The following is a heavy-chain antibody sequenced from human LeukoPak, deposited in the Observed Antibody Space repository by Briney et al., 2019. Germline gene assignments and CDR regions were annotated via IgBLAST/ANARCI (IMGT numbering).Heavy chain of an antibody. CDR3: AYSSTWDKRFYLDY. Sequence: PGGSLRLSCAASGFTFSDYNMNWVRKAPGKGLEWASYISSGSSTIDYADSVKGRFTISRDNAKNSLYLQMNSLRAEDTAVYYCAYSSTWDKRFYLDYWGQGTLVTVSS. CDR1: GFTFSDYN. J-gene: IGHJ4*02. V-gene: IGHV3-48*01. CDR2: ISSGSSTI. D-gene: IGHD6-13*01.